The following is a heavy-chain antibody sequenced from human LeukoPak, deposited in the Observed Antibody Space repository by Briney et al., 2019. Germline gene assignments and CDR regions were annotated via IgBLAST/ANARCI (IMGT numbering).Heavy chain of an antibody. J-gene: IGHJ4*02. CDR3: AKDRLDSGSTFFDC. CDR1: GYTLTELS. D-gene: IGHD6-13*01. Sequence: ASVKVSCKVSGYTLTELSMHWVRQAPGKGLEWVSGISGSGYSTYYADSVKGRFTISRDNSKNTLHLQMNSLRAEDTAVYYCAKDRLDSGSTFFDCWGQGTLVTVSS. V-gene: IGHV3-23*01. CDR2: ISGSGYST.